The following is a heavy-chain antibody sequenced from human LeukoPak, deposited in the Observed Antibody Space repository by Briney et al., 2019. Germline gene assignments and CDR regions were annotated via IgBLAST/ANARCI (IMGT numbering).Heavy chain of an antibody. CDR2: SSTSGIT. CDR3: VSCSSTGCPYANFDY. CDR1: GGSVSSGYFY. J-gene: IGHJ4*02. Sequence: SETLSLTCTVSGGSVSSGYFYWSWIRQPPGKGLEWIGYSSTSGITNYNPSLKSRVTISLDTSNNQFSLKLSSVTAADTAVYYCVSCSSTGCPYANFDYWGQGTLVTVSS. V-gene: IGHV4-61*01. D-gene: IGHD2-2*01.